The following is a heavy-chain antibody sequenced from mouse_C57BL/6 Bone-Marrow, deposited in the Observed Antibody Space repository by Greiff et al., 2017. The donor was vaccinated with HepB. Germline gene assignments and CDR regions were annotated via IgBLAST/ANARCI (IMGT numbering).Heavy chain of an antibody. Sequence: EVKVVESGGGLVQSGRSLRLSCATSGFTFSDFYMEWVRQAPGKGLEWIAASRNKANDYTTEYSASVKGRFIVSRDTSQSILYLRMNALRAEDTAIYYCARDAGAAHPWFAYWGQGTLVTVSA. CDR1: GFTFSDFY. CDR3: ARDAGAAHPWFAY. J-gene: IGHJ3*01. CDR2: SRNKANDYTT. D-gene: IGHD3-2*02. V-gene: IGHV7-1*01.